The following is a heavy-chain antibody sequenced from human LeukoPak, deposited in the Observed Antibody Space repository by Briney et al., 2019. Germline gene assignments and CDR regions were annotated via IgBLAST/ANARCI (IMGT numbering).Heavy chain of an antibody. CDR1: GFTFSDYY. Sequence: KSGGSLRLSCAASGFTFSDYYMSWIRQAPGKGLEWVSYISSSGSTIYYADSVKGRFTISRDNAKNSLYLQMNSLRAEDTAVYYCARDRRQWLSAEYFQHWGQGTLVTVSS. CDR3: ARDRRQWLSAEYFQH. J-gene: IGHJ1*01. V-gene: IGHV3-11*01. CDR2: ISSSGSTI. D-gene: IGHD6-19*01.